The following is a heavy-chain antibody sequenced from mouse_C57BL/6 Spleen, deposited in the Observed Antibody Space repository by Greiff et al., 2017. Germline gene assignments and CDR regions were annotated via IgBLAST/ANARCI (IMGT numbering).Heavy chain of an antibody. J-gene: IGHJ4*01. V-gene: IGHV5-17*01. Sequence: EVQLVKSGGGLVKPGGSLKLSCAASGFTFSDYGMHWVRQAPEKGLEWVAYISSGSSTIYYADTVKGRFTISRDNANNTLFLQMTSLRSEDTAMYDCAVYDDYDEGGRRYAMDYWGQGTSVTVSS. CDR1: GFTFSDYG. CDR3: AVYDDYDEGGRRYAMDY. D-gene: IGHD2-4*01. CDR2: ISSGSSTI.